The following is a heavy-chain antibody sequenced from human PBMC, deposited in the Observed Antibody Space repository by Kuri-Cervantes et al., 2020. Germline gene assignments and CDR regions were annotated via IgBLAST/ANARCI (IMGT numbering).Heavy chain of an antibody. CDR1: GYSISSGYY. CDR3: ARGRYYYYYVDV. J-gene: IGHJ6*03. Sequence: SQTLSLTCAVSGYSISSGYYWGWIRQPPGKGLEWIGSIYHSGSTYYNPSLKSRVTISVDTSKNQFSLKLSSVTAADTAVYYCARGRYYYYYVDVWGKGTTVTVSS. V-gene: IGHV4-38-2*01. D-gene: IGHD3-10*01. CDR2: IYHSGST.